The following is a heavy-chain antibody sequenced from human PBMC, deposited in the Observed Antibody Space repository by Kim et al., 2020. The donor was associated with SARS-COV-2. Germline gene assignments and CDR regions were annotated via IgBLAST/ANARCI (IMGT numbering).Heavy chain of an antibody. V-gene: IGHV3-23*01. CDR3: AKGLYTGYDFVEVDM. D-gene: IGHD5-12*01. CDR1: GFTFSSYA. CDR2: IIGSGGST. Sequence: GGSLRLSCAASGFTFSSYAMSWVRQAPGKGLEWVSIIIGSGGSTQYADSVKGRFTISRDNSKNTLYLQMNSLRAEDTALYYCAKGLYTGYDFVEVDMWGQGTMVTVSS. J-gene: IGHJ3*02.